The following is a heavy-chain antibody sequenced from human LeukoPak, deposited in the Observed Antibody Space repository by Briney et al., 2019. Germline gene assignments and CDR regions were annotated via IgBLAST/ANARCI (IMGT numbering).Heavy chain of an antibody. J-gene: IGHJ4*02. D-gene: IGHD6-13*01. Sequence: GGSLRLSCAASGFTFSSYAMSWVRQAPGKGLEWVSAISGSGGSTYYADSVKGRFTISRDNSKNTLYLQMNSLRAEDTAVYYCAKDYRPYSSSWYTSSSWDYWGQGTLVTVSS. CDR3: AKDYRPYSSSWYTSSSWDY. CDR1: GFTFSSYA. CDR2: ISGSGGST. V-gene: IGHV3-23*01.